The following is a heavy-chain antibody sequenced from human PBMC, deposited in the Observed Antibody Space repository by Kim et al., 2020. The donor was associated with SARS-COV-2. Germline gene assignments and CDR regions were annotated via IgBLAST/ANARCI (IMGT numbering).Heavy chain of an antibody. CDR2: VTGTGSKT. J-gene: IGHJ3*02. CDR3: ARQRGHDFDM. Sequence: GGSLRLSCAASGFTFSSYAMSWVRQAPGKGLEWVSSVTGTGSKTYYADSVRGRFTISRDNSKNALYVQMNSLRAEDTALYYCARQRGHDFDMWGQGTMVT. CDR1: GFTFSSYA. D-gene: IGHD3-16*01. V-gene: IGHV3-23*01.